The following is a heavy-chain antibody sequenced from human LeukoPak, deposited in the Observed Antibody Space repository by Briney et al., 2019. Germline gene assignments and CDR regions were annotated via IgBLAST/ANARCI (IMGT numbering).Heavy chain of an antibody. CDR3: DGGTGWVSNLG. CDR1: GFSFSNYW. D-gene: IGHD6-19*01. Sequence: PGGSLRLSCAASGFSFSNYWMHWVRHPPGKGLEWVANIKQDGSEKYYVDSVKGRFTISRDNAKNSLYLQMNSLRAEDTGVYYCDGGTGWVSNLGGGQGTLVIVSS. J-gene: IGHJ4*02. V-gene: IGHV3-7*03. CDR2: IKQDGSEK.